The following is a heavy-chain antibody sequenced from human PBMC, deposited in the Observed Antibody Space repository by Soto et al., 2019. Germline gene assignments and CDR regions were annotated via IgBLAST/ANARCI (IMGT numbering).Heavy chain of an antibody. CDR1: GFTFSDYY. CDR3: ARVGRSIAVAGTYNGYFDY. CDR2: ISSSSSYT. D-gene: IGHD6-19*01. J-gene: IGHJ4*02. V-gene: IGHV3-11*06. Sequence: GGSLRLSCAASGFTFSDYYMSWIRQAPGKGLEWVSYISSSSSYTNYADSVKGRFTISRDNAKNSLYLQMNSLRAEDPAVYYCARVGRSIAVAGTYNGYFDYWGQGTLVTVSS.